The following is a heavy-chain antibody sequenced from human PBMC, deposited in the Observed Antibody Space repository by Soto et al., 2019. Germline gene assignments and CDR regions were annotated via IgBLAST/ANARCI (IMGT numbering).Heavy chain of an antibody. D-gene: IGHD2-15*01. V-gene: IGHV4-59*01. CDR3: ARGRIRGYCSGGSCYRPHDAFDI. J-gene: IGHJ3*02. Sequence: PSETLSLTCTVSGGSISSYYWSWIRQPPGKGLEWIGYIYYSGSTNYNPSLKSRVTISVDTSKNQFSLKLSSVTAADTAVYYCARGRIRGYCSGGSCYRPHDAFDIWGQGTMVTVSS. CDR2: IYYSGST. CDR1: GGSISSYY.